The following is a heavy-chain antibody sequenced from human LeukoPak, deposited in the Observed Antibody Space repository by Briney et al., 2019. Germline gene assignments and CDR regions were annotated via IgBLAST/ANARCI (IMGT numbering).Heavy chain of an antibody. V-gene: IGHV3-30*04. CDR3: ARRMDGVVVTPAAPDY. J-gene: IGHJ4*02. D-gene: IGHD2-21*02. CDR1: GFTFNAYS. CDR2: ISYDSSNK. Sequence: GGFLRLSCAASGFTFNAYSMHWVRQAPGKGLEWVAFISYDSSNKYYADSVKGRFTISRDNSRNTVYLQMNSLRTEDTAVYHCARRMDGVVVTPAAPDYWGQGTLVTVSS.